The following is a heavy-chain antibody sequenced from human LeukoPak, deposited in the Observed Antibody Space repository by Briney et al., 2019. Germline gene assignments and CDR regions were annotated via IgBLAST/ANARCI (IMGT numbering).Heavy chain of an antibody. D-gene: IGHD6-6*01. Sequence: GGSLRLSCAASGFTFSSYGMSWVRQAPGKGLEWDSGISGSGGNIHYADSVKGRFTISRDNSRNTLYVQMNSLRTEDTAVYYCAKDRSSLAREYFDYWGQGSLVTVSS. V-gene: IGHV3-23*01. CDR2: ISGSGGNI. CDR1: GFTFSSYG. J-gene: IGHJ4*02. CDR3: AKDRSSLAREYFDY.